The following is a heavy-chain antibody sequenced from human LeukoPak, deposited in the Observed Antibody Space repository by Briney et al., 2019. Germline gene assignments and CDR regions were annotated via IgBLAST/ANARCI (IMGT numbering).Heavy chain of an antibody. CDR3: AYWYYDSSGYPANAFDI. Sequence: GGSLRLSCAASGFTVSSNYMSWVRQAPGKGLEWVSVIYSGGSTYYADSVKGRFTISRGNSKNTLYLQMNSLRAEDTAVYYCAYWYYDSSGYPANAFDIWGQGTMVTVSS. V-gene: IGHV3-66*01. J-gene: IGHJ3*02. CDR2: IYSGGST. CDR1: GFTVSSNY. D-gene: IGHD3-22*01.